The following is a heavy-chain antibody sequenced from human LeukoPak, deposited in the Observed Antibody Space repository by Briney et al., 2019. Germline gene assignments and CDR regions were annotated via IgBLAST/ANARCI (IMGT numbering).Heavy chain of an antibody. CDR3: ARGDAAQFPIFGVVIMGYYYYGMDV. J-gene: IGHJ6*02. Sequence: ASVKVSCTASGYTFTSYDVNWVRQATGQGLEWMGWMNPNSGNTGYAQKFQGRVTMTRNTSISTAYMELSSLRSEDTAVYYCARGDAAQFPIFGVVIMGYYYYGMDVWGQGTTVTVSS. CDR2: MNPNSGNT. D-gene: IGHD3-3*01. CDR1: GYTFTSYD. V-gene: IGHV1-8*01.